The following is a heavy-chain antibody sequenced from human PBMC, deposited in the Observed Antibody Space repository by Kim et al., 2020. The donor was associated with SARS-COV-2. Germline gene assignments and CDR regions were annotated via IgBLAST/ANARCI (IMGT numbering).Heavy chain of an antibody. CDR1: GGSINRAY. CDR2: IFFDGRT. CDR3: ARTDGGRYCIRNFCSNLYHFDH. V-gene: IGHV4-59*01. D-gene: IGHD2-15*01. Sequence: SETLSLTCTVSGGSINRAYGSWIRQSPGKGLEWIGNIFFDGRTEYNPSLQSRLSMSVDTSKNEFSLKLSSVTAADTAVYFCARTDGGRYCIRNFCSNLYHFDHWGQGTLITVSS. J-gene: IGHJ4*02.